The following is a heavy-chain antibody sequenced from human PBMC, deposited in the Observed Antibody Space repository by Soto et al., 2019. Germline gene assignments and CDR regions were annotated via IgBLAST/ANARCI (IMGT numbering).Heavy chain of an antibody. CDR1: GYSFSSHA. J-gene: IGHJ4*02. Sequence: QVQLEQSGSEVKKSGSSVKVSCKASGYSFSSHAITWVRQAPGQGLEWMGGIIPVFGTPSYAQKFQGRVTISSDKSTNPSYLELRSLRSEDTAVYYCARGGALSTSWYWGDGLDSWGQGTQVTGSS. D-gene: IGHD6-13*01. V-gene: IGHV1-69*06. CDR3: ARGGALSTSWYWGDGLDS. CDR2: IIPVFGTP.